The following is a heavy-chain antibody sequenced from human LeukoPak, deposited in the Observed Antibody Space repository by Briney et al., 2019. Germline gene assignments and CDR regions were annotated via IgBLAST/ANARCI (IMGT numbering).Heavy chain of an antibody. CDR1: GGSISSYY. D-gene: IGHD6-13*01. V-gene: IGHV4-4*07. J-gene: IGHJ4*02. Sequence: SETLSLTCTVSGGSISSYYWSWIRQPAGKGLEWIGRIYTSGSTNYNPSLKSQVTMSVDTSKNQFSLKLSSVTAADTAVYYCARVSGALAAAVDGYFDYWGQGTLVTVSS. CDR2: IYTSGST. CDR3: ARVSGALAAAVDGYFDY.